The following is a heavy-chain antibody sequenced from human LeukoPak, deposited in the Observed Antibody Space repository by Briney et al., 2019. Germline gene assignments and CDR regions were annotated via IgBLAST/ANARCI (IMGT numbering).Heavy chain of an antibody. CDR3: ARHLRLWQNWFDP. Sequence: GESLKISCKGSGYSFTNYWIGWVRQMPGKGPEWLGIIYPGDSDTRYSPSFQGQVTISADKSISTAYLQWSSLKASDTAMYYCARHLRLWQNWFDPWGQGTLVTVSS. J-gene: IGHJ5*02. CDR1: GYSFTNYW. D-gene: IGHD5-18*01. CDR2: IYPGDSDT. V-gene: IGHV5-51*01.